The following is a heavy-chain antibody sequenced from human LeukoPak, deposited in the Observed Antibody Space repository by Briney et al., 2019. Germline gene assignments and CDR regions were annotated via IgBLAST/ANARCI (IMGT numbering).Heavy chain of an antibody. CDR1: GGSISSYY. CDR3: ARDYSSGYDSWYFDL. Sequence: SETLSLTCTVSGGSISSYYWSWIRQPPGKGLEWIGYIYYSGSTNYNPSLKSRVTISVDTSKNQFSLKLSSVTAADTAVYYCARDYSSGYDSWYFDLWGRGTLVTVSS. V-gene: IGHV4-59*01. D-gene: IGHD5-12*01. J-gene: IGHJ2*01. CDR2: IYYSGST.